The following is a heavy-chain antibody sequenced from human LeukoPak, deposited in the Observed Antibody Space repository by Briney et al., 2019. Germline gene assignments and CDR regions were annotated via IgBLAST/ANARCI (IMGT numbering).Heavy chain of an antibody. Sequence: SETLSLTCTVSGGSVSSGSYYWSRIRQPPGKGLEWIGFFYYTGITKYSPSLKSRVTISVDTSKNQFSLKLTSVTAADTAVYYCARDFSGTYYFDYWGQGTLATVSS. CDR1: GGSVSSGSYY. CDR2: FYYTGIT. D-gene: IGHD1-26*01. V-gene: IGHV4-61*01. CDR3: ARDFSGTYYFDY. J-gene: IGHJ4*02.